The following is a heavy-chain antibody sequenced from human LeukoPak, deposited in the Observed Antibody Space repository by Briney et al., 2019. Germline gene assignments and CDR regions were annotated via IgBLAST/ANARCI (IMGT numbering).Heavy chain of an antibody. V-gene: IGHV4-4*07. J-gene: IGHJ3*02. CDR1: GGSISSYY. CDR3: ARLPYCTNGVCYAFDI. D-gene: IGHD2-8*01. Sequence: PSETLSLTCAVSGGSISSYYWSWIRQPAGKGLEWVGRIYTSGSTNYNPSLKKRLTMSVDTSKNQFSLKLSSVTAADTAVYYCARLPYCTNGVCYAFDIWGQGTMVTVSS. CDR2: IYTSGST.